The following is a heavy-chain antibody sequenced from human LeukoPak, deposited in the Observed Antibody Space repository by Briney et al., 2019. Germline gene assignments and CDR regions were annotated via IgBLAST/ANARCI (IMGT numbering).Heavy chain of an antibody. CDR2: FYYSGST. Sequence: SETLSLTCTVSGGSIRSYYWSWIRQPPGKGLEWIGYFYYSGSTNYNPSLKSRVTMSVDTSKNQFSLKLSSVTAADTAVYYCAREVGYKGYFDYWGQGTLVTVSS. CDR1: GGSIRSYY. V-gene: IGHV4-59*01. D-gene: IGHD1-20*01. CDR3: AREVGYKGYFDY. J-gene: IGHJ4*02.